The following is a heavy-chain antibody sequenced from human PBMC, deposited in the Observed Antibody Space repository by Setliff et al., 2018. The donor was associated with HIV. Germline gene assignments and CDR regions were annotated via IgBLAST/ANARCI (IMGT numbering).Heavy chain of an antibody. CDR1: GGSISSGDYY. D-gene: IGHD4-17*01. V-gene: IGHV4-61*02. J-gene: IGHJ4*02. CDR3: ARAAAGNTGPFDL. Sequence: SETLSLTCTVSGGSISSGDYYWSWIRQPPGKGLEWIGRASSRGDTNYNPSLKSRVTMSVDTSKNQFSLKLTSVTASDTAVYYCARAAAGNTGPFDLWGQGSPVTAPQ. CDR2: ASSRGDT.